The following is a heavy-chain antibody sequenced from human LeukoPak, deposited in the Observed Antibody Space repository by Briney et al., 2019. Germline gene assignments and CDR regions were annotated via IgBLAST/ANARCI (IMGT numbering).Heavy chain of an antibody. V-gene: IGHV4-59*01. D-gene: IGHD6-19*01. CDR1: GGSISSYY. CDR2: MYCSGST. J-gene: IGHJ5*02. Sequence: SETLSLTCTVSGGSISSYYWSWIRQPPGKGLEWIGYMYCSGSTNYNPSLKSRVTISVDTSKNQFSLKLSSVTAADTAVYYCARGRSSLGILDPWGQGTLVTVSS. CDR3: ARGRSSLGILDP.